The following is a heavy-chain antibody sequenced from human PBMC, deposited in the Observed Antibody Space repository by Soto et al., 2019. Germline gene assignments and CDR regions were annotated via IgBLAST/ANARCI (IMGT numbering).Heavy chain of an antibody. CDR2: INPKSGAT. J-gene: IGHJ6*02. CDR3: VYYCAKSNYGGDDYFQYGLDV. D-gene: IGHD2-21*02. CDR1: GYRFTGYG. V-gene: IGHV1-2*02. Sequence: QVPLVQSGAEVKKPGASLKVSCKASGYRFTGYGLHWVRQAPGQGLQWMGWINPKSGATDYAQKFPRRVTMTREMLTNTAYLELSGLRSDDPADATAVYYCAKSNYGGDDYFQYGLDVWGQGTTVTVSS.